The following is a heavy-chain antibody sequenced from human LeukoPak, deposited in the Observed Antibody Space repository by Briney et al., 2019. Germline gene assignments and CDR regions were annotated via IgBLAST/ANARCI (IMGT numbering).Heavy chain of an antibody. V-gene: IGHV4-34*01. CDR3: ARNSSSFHDY. D-gene: IGHD6-13*01. J-gene: IGHJ4*02. CDR2: INHSGST. CDR1: GGSFSGYY. Sequence: KPSETLSLTCAVYGGSFSGYYWSWIRQPPGKGLEWIGEINHSGSTNYNPSLKSRVTISVDTSKNQFSLKLSSVTAADTAVYYWARNSSSFHDYWGQGTLVTVSS.